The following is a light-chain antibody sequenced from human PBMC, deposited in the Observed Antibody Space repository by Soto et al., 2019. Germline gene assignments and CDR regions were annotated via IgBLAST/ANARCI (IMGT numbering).Light chain of an antibody. CDR3: QSYDSSLSGWV. CDR1: SSNIGAAYD. J-gene: IGLJ3*02. Sequence: QSVLTQPPSVSGAPGQKVTISCTRSSSNIGAAYDVHWYQHLPGTAPKLLIYGNNNRPSGVPDRFSGSKSGTSASLAIPGLQAEDEADYYCQSYDSSLSGWVFGGGTKHTVL. V-gene: IGLV1-40*01. CDR2: GNN.